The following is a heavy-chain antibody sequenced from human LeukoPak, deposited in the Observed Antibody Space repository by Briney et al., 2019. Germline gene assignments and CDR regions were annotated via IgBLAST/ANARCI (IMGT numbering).Heavy chain of an antibody. V-gene: IGHV3-23*01. CDR1: GFTFSTYG. J-gene: IGHJ4*02. CDR3: AKDDAWLRFGE. D-gene: IGHD3-10*01. CDR2: ITGDATGT. Sequence: GRSLRLSCAASGFTFSTYGMHWVRQAPGKGLEWVSGITGDATGTYYSDSVKGRFTVSRDNSKNTLYLHMNSLSAEDTAVYYCAKDDAWLRFGEWSQGTLVTVSS.